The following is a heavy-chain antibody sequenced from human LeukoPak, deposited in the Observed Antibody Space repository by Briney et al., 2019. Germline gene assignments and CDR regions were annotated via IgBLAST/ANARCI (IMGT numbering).Heavy chain of an antibody. CDR2: MNPNSGNT. V-gene: IGHV1-8*03. J-gene: IGHJ3*02. Sequence: ASVKVSCKASGYTFTSYDINWVRQATGQGLEWMGWMNPNSGNTGYAQKFQGRVTITRNTSISTAYMELSSLRAEDTAVYYCAKVYCSSTSCYNAVDAFDIWGQGTMVTVSS. D-gene: IGHD2-2*02. CDR1: GYTFTSYD. CDR3: AKVYCSSTSCYNAVDAFDI.